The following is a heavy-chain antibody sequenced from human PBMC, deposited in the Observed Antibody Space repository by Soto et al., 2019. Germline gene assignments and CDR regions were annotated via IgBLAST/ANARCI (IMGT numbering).Heavy chain of an antibody. CDR2: FDPEDGET. CDR1: GYTLTDLS. CDR3: ATFWGLRSNAFDI. V-gene: IGHV1-24*01. D-gene: IGHD3-16*01. J-gene: IGHJ3*02. Sequence: GASVKLSCKVSGYTLTDLSMHCVRQAPGKGLEWMGGFDPEDGETIYAQKFQGRVTMTEDTSTDTAYMELSSLRSEDTAVYYCATFWGLRSNAFDIWGQGTMVTVSS.